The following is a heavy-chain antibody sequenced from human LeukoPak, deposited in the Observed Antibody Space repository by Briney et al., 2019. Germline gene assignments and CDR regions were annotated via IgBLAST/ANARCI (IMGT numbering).Heavy chain of an antibody. CDR3: ARVKSEVTMVRGPHDGAFDI. D-gene: IGHD3-10*01. V-gene: IGHV4-39*07. J-gene: IGHJ3*02. CDR2: INHSGST. Sequence: SETLSLTCTVSGGSISSSTYYWGWIRQPPGKGLEWIGEINHSGSTNYNPSLKSRVTISVDTSKNQFSLKLSSVTAADTAVYYCARVKSEVTMVRGPHDGAFDIWGQGTMVTVSS. CDR1: GGSISSSTYY.